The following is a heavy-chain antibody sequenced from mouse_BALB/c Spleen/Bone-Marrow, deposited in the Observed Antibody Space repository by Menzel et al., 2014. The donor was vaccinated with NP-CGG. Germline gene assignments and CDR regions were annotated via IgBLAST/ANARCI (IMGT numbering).Heavy chain of an antibody. D-gene: IGHD2-1*01. J-gene: IGHJ2*01. CDR1: GFDFSRYW. V-gene: IGHV4-1*02. CDR3: ARQGYYGKGDY. Sequence: EVQRVESGGGLVQPGGSLELSCAASGFDFSRYWMSWVRQAPGKGLEWIGEINPDSSTINYTPSLKDKFIISRDNAKNTLYLQMSKVRSEDTALYYCARQGYYGKGDYWGQGTTLTVSS. CDR2: INPDSSTI.